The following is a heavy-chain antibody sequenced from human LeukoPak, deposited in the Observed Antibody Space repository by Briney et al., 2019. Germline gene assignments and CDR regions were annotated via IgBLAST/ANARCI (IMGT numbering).Heavy chain of an antibody. D-gene: IGHD3-22*01. CDR2: IYYSGSA. CDR3: ARSQYYYDSSDHD. V-gene: IGHV4-39*07. J-gene: IGHJ4*02. Sequence: SETLSLTCTVSGGSISSSSYYWGWIRQPPGKGLEWIGSIYYSGSAYHNPSLKSRVTISVDTSKNQFSLKLSSVTAADTAVYYCARSQYYYDSSDHDWGQGTLVTVSS. CDR1: GGSISSSSYY.